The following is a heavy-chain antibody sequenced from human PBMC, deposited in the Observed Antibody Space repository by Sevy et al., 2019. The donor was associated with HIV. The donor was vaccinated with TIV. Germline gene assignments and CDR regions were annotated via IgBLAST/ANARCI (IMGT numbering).Heavy chain of an antibody. Sequence: SETLSLTCAVYGGSFSGYYWSWIRQPPGKGLEWIGEINHTGSTHYNPSLKSRVTISVDTSKNQFSLKLNSVTAADTAVYYCATLSWLHEWAYFDYWGQGTLVTVSS. J-gene: IGHJ4*02. CDR2: INHTGST. CDR1: GGSFSGYY. CDR3: ATLSWLHEWAYFDY. D-gene: IGHD5-12*01. V-gene: IGHV4-34*01.